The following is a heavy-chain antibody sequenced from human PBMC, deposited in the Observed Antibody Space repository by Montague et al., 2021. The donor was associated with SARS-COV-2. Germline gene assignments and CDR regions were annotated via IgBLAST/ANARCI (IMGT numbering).Heavy chain of an antibody. V-gene: IGHV4-59*13. Sequence: SETLSLTCSVSGGSISSYCWSWVRQSPGKGLEWIGYIFPSGITDYNPSLKSRVTISVDMSKNQFSLQLNSVTAADSAVYYCARTEYNWNDWFDPWGQGTLVTVSS. D-gene: IGHD1-20*01. J-gene: IGHJ5*02. CDR3: ARTEYNWNDWFDP. CDR2: IFPSGIT. CDR1: GGSISSYC.